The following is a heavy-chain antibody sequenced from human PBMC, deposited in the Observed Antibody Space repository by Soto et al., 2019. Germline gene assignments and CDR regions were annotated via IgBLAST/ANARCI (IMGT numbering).Heavy chain of an antibody. CDR1: GGSINNGGYS. V-gene: IGHV4-30-2*01. Sequence: SETLSLTCAVSGGSINNGGYSWSWLRQPPGKGLEWIGYISHGGNTYYNPSLRSRVIMSIDKSKNHFSLGLKSVTAADTATYYCARTSYDILTGRLDAFDIWGQGTMVTVS. CDR3: ARTSYDILTGRLDAFDI. D-gene: IGHD3-9*01. CDR2: ISHGGNT. J-gene: IGHJ3*02.